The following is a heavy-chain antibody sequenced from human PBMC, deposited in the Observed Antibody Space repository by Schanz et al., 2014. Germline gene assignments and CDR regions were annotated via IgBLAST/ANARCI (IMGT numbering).Heavy chain of an antibody. CDR3: AKSQGSSFDS. CDR1: GFTFSSYW. V-gene: IGHV3-74*02. J-gene: IGHJ4*02. D-gene: IGHD6-13*01. CDR2: IKSDGSST. Sequence: VQLVESGGGVVQSGGSLRLSCAASGFTFSSYWMHWVRQVPGKGLVWVSRIKSDGSSTSYADSVKGRFTISRDNAKNTLYQQMNTLRAEDTAVYYCAKSQGSSFDSWGQGTLVTVSS.